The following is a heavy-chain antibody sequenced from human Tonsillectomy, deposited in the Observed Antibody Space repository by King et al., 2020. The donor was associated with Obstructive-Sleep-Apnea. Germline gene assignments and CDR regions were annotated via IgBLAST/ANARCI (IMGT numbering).Heavy chain of an antibody. CDR2: ISYSGST. CDR3: ASKPDIVVVVAAEYYFDY. D-gene: IGHD2-15*01. Sequence: LQLQESGPGLVKPSETLSLTCTVSGDSISSSRYYWGWIRQPPGKGLEWIGNISYSGSTSYNPSLKSRVTISVDTSKNQFSLKLSSVTAADSAVYYCASKPDIVVVVAAEYYFDYWGQGTLVTVSS. J-gene: IGHJ4*02. CDR1: GDSISSSRYY. V-gene: IGHV4-39*07.